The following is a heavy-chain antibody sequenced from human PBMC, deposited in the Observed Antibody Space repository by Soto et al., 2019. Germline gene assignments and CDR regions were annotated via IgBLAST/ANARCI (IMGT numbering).Heavy chain of an antibody. Sequence: EVQLLESGGGLVQPGGSLRLSCAASGFTFSSYAMSWVRQAPGKGLEWVSAISGSGGSTYYADSVKGRFTISRDNSKNTLYLQMHSLRAEDTAVYYCAKEGIEEYYDSSGYPFDYWGQGTLVTVSS. CDR1: GFTFSSYA. J-gene: IGHJ4*02. CDR3: AKEGIEEYYDSSGYPFDY. CDR2: ISGSGGST. D-gene: IGHD3-22*01. V-gene: IGHV3-23*01.